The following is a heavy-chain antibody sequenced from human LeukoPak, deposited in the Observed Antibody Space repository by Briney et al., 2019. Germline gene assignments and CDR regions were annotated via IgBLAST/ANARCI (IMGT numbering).Heavy chain of an antibody. Sequence: PGGSLRLSCAASGFTFSSYWMHWVRQAPGKGLVWVSRINSDGSSASYADSVKGRFTISRDNSKNTLYLQMNSLRAEDTAVYYCARARRREWELPLYWSQGTLVTVSS. D-gene: IGHD1-26*01. CDR2: INSDGSSA. CDR3: ARARRREWELPLY. V-gene: IGHV3-74*01. CDR1: GFTFSSYW. J-gene: IGHJ4*02.